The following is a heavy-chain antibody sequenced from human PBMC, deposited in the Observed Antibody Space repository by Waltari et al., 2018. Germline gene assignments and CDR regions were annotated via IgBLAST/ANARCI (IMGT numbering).Heavy chain of an antibody. CDR2: INTDGSST. CDR1: GFTFSSYW. Sequence: EVQLVESGGGLVQPGGSLRLSCAASGFTFSSYWMHWVRQAPGKGLVWVSRINTDGSSTSYADSVKGRFTISRDNAKNTLYLQMNSLRAEDTAVYYCARSGSGHDDYYYYMDVWGKGTTVTVSS. D-gene: IGHD5-12*01. CDR3: ARSGSGHDDYYYYMDV. J-gene: IGHJ6*03. V-gene: IGHV3-74*01.